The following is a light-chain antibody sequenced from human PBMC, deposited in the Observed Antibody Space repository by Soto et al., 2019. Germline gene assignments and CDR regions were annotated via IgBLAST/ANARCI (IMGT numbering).Light chain of an antibody. CDR2: EVV. J-gene: IGLJ1*01. CDR3: KSYAGSNTYV. V-gene: IGLV2-8*01. Sequence: QSVLTQPPSASGSPGQSVTISCTGTKNDIGVYDFVSWYQHHPGKAPRLIIYEVVQRPSGVPDRFSGSKSGNTASLTVSGLQAADGADYFCKSYAGSNTYVFGRGTKVTVL. CDR1: KNDIGVYDF.